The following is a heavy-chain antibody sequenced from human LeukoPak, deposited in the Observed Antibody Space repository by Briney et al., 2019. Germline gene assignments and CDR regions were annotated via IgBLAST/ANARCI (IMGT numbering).Heavy chain of an antibody. J-gene: IGHJ3*02. Sequence: SETLSLTCTVSGGSISSYYWSWIRQPAGKGLEWIGRIYTSGSTNYNPSLKSRVTMSVDTSKNQFSLKLSSVTAADTAVYYCARDYDILTGYHGGDAFDIWGQGTMVTVSS. CDR3: ARDYDILTGYHGGDAFDI. CDR2: IYTSGST. V-gene: IGHV4-4*07. D-gene: IGHD3-9*01. CDR1: GGSISSYY.